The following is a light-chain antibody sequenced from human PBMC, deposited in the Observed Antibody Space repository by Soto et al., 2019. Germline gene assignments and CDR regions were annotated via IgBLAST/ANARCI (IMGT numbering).Light chain of an antibody. CDR1: QNIGGY. Sequence: ETVLTQSPASLSLSPGDRATLSCRASQNIGGYLAWYQQKPGQAPRLLIYNASNRATGIPARFSGSGSGTDFTLTISSLEPEDSAVYYCQQNLGVHTFGQGTKVDIK. J-gene: IGKJ1*01. CDR3: QQNLGVHT. CDR2: NAS. V-gene: IGKV3-11*01.